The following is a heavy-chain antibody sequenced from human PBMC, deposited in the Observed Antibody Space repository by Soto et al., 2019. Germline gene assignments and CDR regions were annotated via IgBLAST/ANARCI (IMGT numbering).Heavy chain of an antibody. CDR3: ARYDFWSGQNY. J-gene: IGHJ4*02. V-gene: IGHV4-59*01. CDR2: IYYSGST. CDR1: GGSIGGYY. Sequence: SETLSLTCTVSGGSIGGYYGSWIRQPPGKGLEWIGYIYYSGSTNYNPSLKSRVTISVDTSKNQFSLRLSSVTAADTAVYYCARYDFWSGQNYWGQGTLVTVSS. D-gene: IGHD3-3*01.